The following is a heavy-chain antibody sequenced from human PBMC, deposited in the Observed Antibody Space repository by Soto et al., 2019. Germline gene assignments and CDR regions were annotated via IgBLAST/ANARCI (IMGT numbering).Heavy chain of an antibody. CDR3: ARGLLIHDYGDYNGGT. CDR1: GYTFTSYG. Sequence: ASVKVSCKASGYTFTSYGISWVRQAPGQGLEWMGWISAYNGNTNYAQKLQGRVTMTTDTSTSTAYMELRSLRSDDTAVYYCARGLLIHDYGDYNGGTWGQGTLVTVSS. CDR2: ISAYNGNT. D-gene: IGHD4-17*01. J-gene: IGHJ4*02. V-gene: IGHV1-18*01.